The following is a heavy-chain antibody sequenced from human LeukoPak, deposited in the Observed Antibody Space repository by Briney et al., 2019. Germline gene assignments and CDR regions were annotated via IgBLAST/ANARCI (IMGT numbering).Heavy chain of an antibody. CDR3: AKPLDAGSFDY. Sequence: SGGSLRLSCAASGFTFSTYAMTWVRQAPGKGLEWVSTISGSGGSTYDADSAKGRFTISRDSSKNTLYLQMNSLRAEDTAVYYCAKPLDAGSFDYWGQGTLVTVSS. CDR2: ISGSGGST. J-gene: IGHJ4*02. V-gene: IGHV3-23*01. CDR1: GFTFSTYA. D-gene: IGHD3-9*01.